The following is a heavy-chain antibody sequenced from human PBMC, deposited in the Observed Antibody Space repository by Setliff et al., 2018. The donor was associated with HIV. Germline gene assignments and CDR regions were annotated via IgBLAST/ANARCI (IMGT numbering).Heavy chain of an antibody. Sequence: GGSLRLSCAASGFTFSNAWMSWVRQAPGKGLEWVSAISGSGGSTYYADSVKRRFTISRDNAKNSLYLQMNSLRAEDTAVYYCARATAAWDDAFDIWGQGTMVTVSS. J-gene: IGHJ3*02. CDR3: ARATAAWDDAFDI. CDR1: GFTFSNAW. D-gene: IGHD6-13*01. CDR2: ISGSGGST. V-gene: IGHV3-21*01.